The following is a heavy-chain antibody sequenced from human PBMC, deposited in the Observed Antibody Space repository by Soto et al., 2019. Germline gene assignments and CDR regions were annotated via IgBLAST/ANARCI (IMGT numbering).Heavy chain of an antibody. CDR3: TRDIWTIEDMTYRIYADS. CDR1: TRSITSGSYS. V-gene: IGHV4-30-2*01. CDR2: ISQSGDT. J-gene: IGHJ5*01. D-gene: IGHD3-9*01. Sequence: SETLSLTCAVSTRSITSGSYSWSWIRQPSVKVLEWLGYISQSGDTYYNPSLETRVTISMDRSKNAFSLNLSSVTADERAVYYLTRDIWTIEDMTYRIYADSWGPGTLVTVSS.